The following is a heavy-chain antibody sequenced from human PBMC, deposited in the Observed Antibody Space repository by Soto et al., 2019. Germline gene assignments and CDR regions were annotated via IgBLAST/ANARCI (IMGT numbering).Heavy chain of an antibody. J-gene: IGHJ6*02. V-gene: IGHV4-34*01. D-gene: IGHD6-13*01. CDR1: GGSFSGYY. Sequence: PSETLSLTCAVYGGSFSGYYWTWIRQPPGTGLEWIGEINHSGSTNYNPSLKSRVTISVDTSKNQFSLKLTSVTAADTAVYYCARGLLAAAGTPAGDYYYYGMDVWGQGTTVTVSS. CDR3: ARGLLAAAGTPAGDYYYYGMDV. CDR2: INHSGST.